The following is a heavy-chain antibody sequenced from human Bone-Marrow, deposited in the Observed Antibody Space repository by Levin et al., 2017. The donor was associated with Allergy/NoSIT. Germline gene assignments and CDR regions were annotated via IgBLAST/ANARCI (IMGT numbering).Heavy chain of an antibody. Sequence: SQTLSLTCTVSCGSIRSSSYYWGWIRQPPGKGLEWIGSIYYSGSTYYNPSLKSRVTISVDTSKNQFSLKLSSVTAADTAVYYCARDRVYDYVWGSYRYPLGYYYYGMDVWGQGTTVTVSS. J-gene: IGHJ6*02. CDR2: IYYSGST. V-gene: IGHV4-39*07. D-gene: IGHD3-16*02. CDR1: CGSIRSSSYY. CDR3: ARDRVYDYVWGSYRYPLGYYYYGMDV.